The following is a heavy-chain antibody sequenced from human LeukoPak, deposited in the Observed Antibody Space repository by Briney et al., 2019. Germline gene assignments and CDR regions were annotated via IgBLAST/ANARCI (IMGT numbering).Heavy chain of an antibody. Sequence: ASVKVSCKASGYTFTSFDFNWVRQATGQGLEWMGWMKSNNGHTGYAQKFQGRVTMTKDTSISTAYMELSSLTFEDTAVYYCARGPPNWGMVGYWGQGTLVTVSS. CDR2: MKSNNGHT. CDR3: ARGPPNWGMVGY. CDR1: GYTFTSFD. V-gene: IGHV1-8*01. D-gene: IGHD7-27*01. J-gene: IGHJ4*02.